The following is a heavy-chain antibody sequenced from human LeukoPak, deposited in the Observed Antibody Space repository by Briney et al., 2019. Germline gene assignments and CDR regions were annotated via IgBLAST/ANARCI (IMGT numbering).Heavy chain of an antibody. Sequence: PSETLSLTCTVSSGSISSGNYYWSWIRQPPGKGLEWIGYISSSGTTYYNPSLRSRITISVDSSKSQFSLNLSSVTASDTAVYYCAGVGNGGYGGFDYWGQGTLVTVSS. J-gene: IGHJ4*02. V-gene: IGHV4-30-4*01. CDR2: ISSSGTT. CDR1: SGSISSGNYY. D-gene: IGHD5-12*01. CDR3: AGVGNGGYGGFDY.